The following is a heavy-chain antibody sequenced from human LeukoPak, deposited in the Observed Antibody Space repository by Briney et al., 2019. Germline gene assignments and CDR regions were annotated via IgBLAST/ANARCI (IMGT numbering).Heavy chain of an antibody. CDR2: IYSGGST. CDR1: GFTVSSNS. J-gene: IGHJ4*02. Sequence: GGSLRLSCTVSGFTVSSNSMSWVRQAPGKGLEWVSIIYSGGSTFYADSVKGRFTISRDNSKNTLYLQMNSLRAEDTAVYYCARDQSPQYDSSGYYYFYWGQGTLVTVSS. CDR3: ARDQSPQYDSSGYYYFY. V-gene: IGHV3-53*01. D-gene: IGHD3-22*01.